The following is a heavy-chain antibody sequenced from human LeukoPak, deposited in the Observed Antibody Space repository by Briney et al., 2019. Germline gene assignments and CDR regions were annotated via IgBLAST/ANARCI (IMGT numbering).Heavy chain of an antibody. V-gene: IGHV4-30-2*01. D-gene: IGHD6-19*01. Sequence: PSETLSLTCAVSGGSISSGGYSWSWIRQPPGKALEWIGYIYDTGSTYYNPSLKSRVTISVDRSKNQISLKLRSVTAADTAVYYCARGQRVAGTVVPPYFDYWGQGTLVTVSS. J-gene: IGHJ4*02. CDR3: ARGQRVAGTVVPPYFDY. CDR1: GGSISSGGYS. CDR2: IYDTGST.